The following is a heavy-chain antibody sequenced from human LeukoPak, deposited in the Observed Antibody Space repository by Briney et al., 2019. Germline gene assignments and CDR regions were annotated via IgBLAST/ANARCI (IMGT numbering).Heavy chain of an antibody. CDR3: AREYCSSTSCYLDP. J-gene: IGHJ5*02. V-gene: IGHV4-59*12. D-gene: IGHD2-2*01. CDR2: IYYSGST. CDR1: GGSINSYY. Sequence: SETLSLTCTVSGGSINSYYWSWIRQPPGKGLEWIGYIYYSGSTNYNPSLKSRVTISVDTSKNQFSLKLSSVTAADTAVYYCAREYCSSTSCYLDPWGQGTLVTVSS.